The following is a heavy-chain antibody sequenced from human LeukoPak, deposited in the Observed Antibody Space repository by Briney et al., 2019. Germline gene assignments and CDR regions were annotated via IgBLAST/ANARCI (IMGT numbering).Heavy chain of an antibody. D-gene: IGHD2-2*03. V-gene: IGHV3-30-3*01. CDR3: AVLDIVVVPAAYHHKGGDAFDI. CDR1: GFTFSSYA. CDR2: ISYDGSNK. Sequence: PGGSLRLSCAASGFTFSSYAMHWVRQAPGKGLEWVAVISYDGSNKYYADSVKGRFTISRDNSKNTLYLQMNSLRAKDTAVYYCAVLDIVVVPAAYHHKGGDAFDIWGQGTMVTVSS. J-gene: IGHJ3*02.